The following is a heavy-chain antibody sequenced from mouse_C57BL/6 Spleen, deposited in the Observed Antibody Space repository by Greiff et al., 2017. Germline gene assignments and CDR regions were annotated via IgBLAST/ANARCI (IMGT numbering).Heavy chain of an antibody. V-gene: IGHV3-8*01. Sequence: VQLKQSGPGLAKPSQTLSLTCSVTGYSITSDYWNWFRKFPGNNLEYMGYISYSGSTYYNPSLKSRMSITRDTSKNQYYLQLNSVTTDDTATYYCASEGNYYGSSSYCYFEGWGTGTTVTAS. CDR3: ASEGNYYGSSSYCYFEG. J-gene: IGHJ1*03. CDR1: GYSITSDY. D-gene: IGHD1-1*01. CDR2: ISYSGST.